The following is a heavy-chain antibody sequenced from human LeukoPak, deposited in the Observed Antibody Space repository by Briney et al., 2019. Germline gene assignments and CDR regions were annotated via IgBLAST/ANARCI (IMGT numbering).Heavy chain of an antibody. D-gene: IGHD3-22*01. Sequence: ASVKVSCKASGYTFTSYDINWVRQATGQGLEWMGWMNPNSGNTNYAQKLQGRVTMTTDTSTSTAYMELRSLRSDDTAVYYCARDEITMIVVVITPAYYGMDVWGQGTTVTVSS. CDR1: GYTFTSYD. V-gene: IGHV1-18*01. CDR3: ARDEITMIVVVITPAYYGMDV. CDR2: MNPNSGNT. J-gene: IGHJ6*02.